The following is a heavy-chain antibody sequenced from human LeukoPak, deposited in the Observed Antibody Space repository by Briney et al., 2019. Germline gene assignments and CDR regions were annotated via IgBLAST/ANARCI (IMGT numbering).Heavy chain of an antibody. CDR3: ARDSRYYYGSGKQPQDY. CDR2: ISYDGSNK. V-gene: IGHV3-30-3*01. J-gene: IGHJ4*02. CDR1: GFNFSTYA. Sequence: GGSLRLSCAASGFNFSTYAMHWVRQAPGKGLEWVAVISYDGSNKFYADSVKGRFTISRDNSRNRLHLQMNSLRAEDTAVYYCARDSRYYYGSGKQPQDYWGQGTLVTVSS. D-gene: IGHD3-10*01.